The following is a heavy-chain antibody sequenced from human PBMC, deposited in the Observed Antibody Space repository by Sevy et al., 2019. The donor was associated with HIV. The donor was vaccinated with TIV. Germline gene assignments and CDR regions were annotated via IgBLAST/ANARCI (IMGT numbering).Heavy chain of an antibody. CDR1: GFTLSDAW. Sequence: GGSLRLSCAAFGFTLSDAWMSWVRQAPGKGLQWVGRIKSKTDGGTTDYAAPVKGRFTISRDDSKNTLYLQMNSLKTEDTVLYYCTLEGLYCSGGSCYSEGFDSWGQGTLVTVSS. J-gene: IGHJ4*02. CDR2: IKSKTDGGTT. CDR3: TLEGLYCSGGSCYSEGFDS. D-gene: IGHD2-15*01. V-gene: IGHV3-15*01.